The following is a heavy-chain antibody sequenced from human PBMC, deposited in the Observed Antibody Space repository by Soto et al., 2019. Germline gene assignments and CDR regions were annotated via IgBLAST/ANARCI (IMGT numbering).Heavy chain of an antibody. J-gene: IGHJ4*02. CDR1: GGSLSGYY. V-gene: IGHV4-34*01. Sequence: QVQLQQWGAGLLKPSETLSLNCAVTGGSLSGYYWSWIRQPPGKGLEWIGEVKDGGHTNYSPSLRGRVNKSSDTANNQFSPRLNSVTAADTGVYYCARGQEGVVATHWDQGSLVTVSS. CDR3: ARGQEGVVATH. D-gene: IGHD5-12*01. CDR2: VKDGGHT.